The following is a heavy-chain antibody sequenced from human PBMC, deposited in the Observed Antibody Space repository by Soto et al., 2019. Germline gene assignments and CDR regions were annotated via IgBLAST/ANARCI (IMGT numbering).Heavy chain of an antibody. CDR2: IKSITDGGEA. V-gene: IGHV3-15*07. CDR1: GVTFSHAW. CDR3: TTYYSGSGTSYKFGY. Sequence: EVQLVESGGGLIKPGGSFRLSCAVSGVTFSHAWMNWVRQAPGKGLEWVGRIKSITDGGEADYAAPVRGRFTISRDDSENAVDLQMNSLTTDSTAVYYCTTYYSGSGTSYKFGYWGQGALVTVSS. J-gene: IGHJ4*02. D-gene: IGHD3-10*01.